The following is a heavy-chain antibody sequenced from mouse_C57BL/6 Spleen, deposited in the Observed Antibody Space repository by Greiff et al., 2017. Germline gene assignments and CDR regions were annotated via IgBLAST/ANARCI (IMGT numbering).Heavy chain of an antibody. CDR2: IYIGNGYT. CDR1: GYTFTSYG. D-gene: IGHD1-1*01. J-gene: IGHJ4*01. V-gene: IGHV1-58*01. Sequence: DVQLQQSGAELVRPGSSVKMSCKTSGYTFTSYGINWVKQRPGQGLEWIGYIYIGNGYTEYNEKFNGKATLTSDTATSTAYMQLSRLTSEDAAIYFCARCIITTVVGAMDYWGQGTSVTVSS. CDR3: ARCIITTVVGAMDY.